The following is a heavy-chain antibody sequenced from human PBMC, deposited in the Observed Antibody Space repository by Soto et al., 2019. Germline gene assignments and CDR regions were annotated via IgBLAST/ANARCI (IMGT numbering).Heavy chain of an antibody. CDR3: ARHPIGAAKYCSGGSCPGHYFDY. D-gene: IGHD2-15*01. CDR1: GGSISSSSYY. J-gene: IGHJ4*02. V-gene: IGHV4-39*01. CDR2: IYYSGST. Sequence: QLQLQESGPGLVKPSETLSLTCTVSGGSISSSSYYWGWIRQPPGKGLEWIGSIYYSGSTYYNPSLKSRVTISVDTSKNQFSLKLSSVTAADTAVYYCARHPIGAAKYCSGGSCPGHYFDYWGQGTLVTVSS.